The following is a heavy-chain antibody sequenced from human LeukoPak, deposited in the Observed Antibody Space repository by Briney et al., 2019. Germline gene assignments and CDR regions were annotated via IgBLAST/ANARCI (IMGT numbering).Heavy chain of an antibody. CDR3: ARSEAPGTVDY. J-gene: IGHJ4*02. V-gene: IGHV3-7*04. CDR2: IAQDRGEE. D-gene: IGHD2-2*01. Sequence: GGSLRLSCAASGFTFSSYWMNWVRQAPGTGLEWVAIIAQDRGEEYYVDSVKGRFTISRDNAKNSLYLQMNSLRAEDTAMYYCARSEAPGTVDYSGQGTLVTVSS. CDR1: GFTFSSYW.